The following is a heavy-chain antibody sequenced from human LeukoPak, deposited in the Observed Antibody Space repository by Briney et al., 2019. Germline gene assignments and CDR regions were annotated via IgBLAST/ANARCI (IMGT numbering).Heavy chain of an antibody. CDR1: GYSFTSYW. J-gene: IGHJ3*02. CDR2: IYPGDSDT. Sequence: GESLKITCKGSGYSFTSYWIGWVRQMPGKGLEWMGIIYPGDSDTRYSPSFQGQATISADKSISTAYLQWSSLKASDTAMYYCARHSLEWRRDAFDIWGQGTMVTVSS. D-gene: IGHD3-3*01. CDR3: ARHSLEWRRDAFDI. V-gene: IGHV5-51*01.